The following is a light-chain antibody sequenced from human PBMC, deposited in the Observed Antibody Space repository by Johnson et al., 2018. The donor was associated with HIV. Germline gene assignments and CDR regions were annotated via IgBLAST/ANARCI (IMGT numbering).Light chain of an antibody. V-gene: IGLV1-51*02. J-gene: IGLJ1*01. CDR1: SSNIGNNY. CDR3: GTWDTRLSAGHV. Sequence: QSMLTQPPSVSAAPGQKVTISCSGSSSNIGNNYVSWYQQLPGTAPKLLIYSNNQRPSGVPDRFSGSKSGTSASLAISGLQSEDEADYYCGTWDTRLSAGHVFGAGTNVTVL. CDR2: SNN.